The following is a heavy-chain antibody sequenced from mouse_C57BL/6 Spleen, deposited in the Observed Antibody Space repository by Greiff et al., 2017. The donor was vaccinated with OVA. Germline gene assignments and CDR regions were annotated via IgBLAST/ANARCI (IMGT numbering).Heavy chain of an antibody. J-gene: IGHJ2*01. CDR3: ARAEDYDSYYFDY. CDR2: ISYDGSN. V-gene: IGHV3-6*01. CDR1: GYSITSGYY. Sequence: EVHLVESGPGLVKPSQSLSLTCSVTGYSITSGYYWNWIRQFPGNKLEWMGYISYDGSNNYNPSLKNRISITRDTSKNQFFLKLNSVTTEDTATYYCARAEDYDSYYFDYWGQGTTLTVSS. D-gene: IGHD2-4*01.